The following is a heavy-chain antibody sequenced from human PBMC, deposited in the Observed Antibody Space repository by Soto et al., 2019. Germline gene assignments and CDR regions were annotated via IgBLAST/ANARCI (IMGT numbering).Heavy chain of an antibody. D-gene: IGHD3-3*01. CDR2: ISYDGSNK. Sequence: PEGSLRLSCAASGFTFSSYGMHWVRQAPGKGLEWVAVISYDGSNKYYADSVKGRFTISRDNSKNTLYLQMNSLRAEDTAVYYCAKDPTRYDLSGMDVWGQGTTVTVSS. CDR1: GFTFSSYG. CDR3: AKDPTRYDLSGMDV. J-gene: IGHJ6*02. V-gene: IGHV3-30*18.